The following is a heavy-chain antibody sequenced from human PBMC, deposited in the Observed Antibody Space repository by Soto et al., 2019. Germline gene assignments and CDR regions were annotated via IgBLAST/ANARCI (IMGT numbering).Heavy chain of an antibody. CDR3: AREIDGYYGMDV. Sequence: QVQLVQSGAEVKKPGSSVKVCWKASGGTFSTDSISWVRQAPGQGLEWMGGIIPMFGTANNAQKFQGRVTITADESTSTAYMELSSLRSEDTAVYFCAREIDGYYGMDVWGQGTTVTVAS. CDR2: IIPMFGTA. J-gene: IGHJ6*02. V-gene: IGHV1-69*12. CDR1: GGTFSTDS.